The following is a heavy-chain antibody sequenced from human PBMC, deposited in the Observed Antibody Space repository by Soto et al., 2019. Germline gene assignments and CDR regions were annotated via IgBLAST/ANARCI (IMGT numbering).Heavy chain of an antibody. Sequence: SETLSLTCTVSGGSISSYYWSWIRQPPGKGLEWIGYISYSGSTNYNPSLKSRVTISLDTSKNQFSLKLSSMTAADTAVYYCASGERVVPAASNYYYYMDVWGKGTTVTVSS. CDR1: GGSISSYY. D-gene: IGHD2-2*01. V-gene: IGHV4-59*01. J-gene: IGHJ6*03. CDR2: ISYSGST. CDR3: ASGERVVPAASNYYYYMDV.